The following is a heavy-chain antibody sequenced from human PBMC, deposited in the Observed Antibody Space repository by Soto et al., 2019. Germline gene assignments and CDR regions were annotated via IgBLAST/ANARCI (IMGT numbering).Heavy chain of an antibody. Sequence: GGSLRLSCAASGFTFDDYGMSWVRQAPGKGLEWVSGINWNGGSTGYADSVKGRFTISRDNAKNSLYLQMNSLRAEDTALYHCARGLRYFDWRLFDYWGQGTLVTVSS. J-gene: IGHJ4*02. CDR2: INWNGGST. V-gene: IGHV3-20*01. D-gene: IGHD3-9*01. CDR3: ARGLRYFDWRLFDY. CDR1: GFTFDDYG.